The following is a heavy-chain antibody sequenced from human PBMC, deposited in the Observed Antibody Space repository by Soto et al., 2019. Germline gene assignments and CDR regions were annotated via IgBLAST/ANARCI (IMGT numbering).Heavy chain of an antibody. Sequence: PGESLKISCKGSGYSFTTFWISWVRQMPGKGLEWMGIIYPGDSDTRYSPSFQGQVTISADKSISTAYLQWSSLKASDTAMYYCARQPIRSNYDFWSGYYPYYYYGMDVWGQGTTVTVPS. CDR1: GYSFTTFW. J-gene: IGHJ6*02. CDR2: IYPGDSDT. CDR3: ARQPIRSNYDFWSGYYPYYYYGMDV. V-gene: IGHV5-51*01. D-gene: IGHD3-3*01.